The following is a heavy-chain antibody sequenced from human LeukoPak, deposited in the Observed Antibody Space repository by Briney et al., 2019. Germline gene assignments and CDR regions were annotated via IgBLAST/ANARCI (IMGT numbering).Heavy chain of an antibody. J-gene: IGHJ4*02. Sequence: PSETLSLTCTVSGGSISSYYWSWIRQPPGKGLEWIGYIYYSGSTNYNPSLKSRVTISVDTSKNQFSLKLSSVTAADTAVYYCAGGYCSGGSCYSRFGPFDYWGQGTLVTASS. D-gene: IGHD2-15*01. CDR2: IYYSGST. CDR1: GGSISSYY. V-gene: IGHV4-59*01. CDR3: AGGYCSGGSCYSRFGPFDY.